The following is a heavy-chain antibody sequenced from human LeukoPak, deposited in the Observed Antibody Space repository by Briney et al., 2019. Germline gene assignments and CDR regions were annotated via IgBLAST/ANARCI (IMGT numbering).Heavy chain of an antibody. CDR2: ISAYNGNT. J-gene: IGHJ4*02. Sequence: APVKVSCKASGGTFSSYGISWVRQAPGQGLEWMGWISAYNGNTNYAQKLQGRVTMTTDTSTSTAYMELRSLRSDDTAVYYCARGSRYYDYVWGSYDYWGQGTLVTVSS. CDR3: ARGSRYYDYVWGSYDY. CDR1: GGTFSSYG. V-gene: IGHV1-18*01. D-gene: IGHD3-16*01.